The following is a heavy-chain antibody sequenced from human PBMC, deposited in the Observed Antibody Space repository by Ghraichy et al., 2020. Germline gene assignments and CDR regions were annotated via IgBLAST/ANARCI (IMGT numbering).Heavy chain of an antibody. CDR2: INYSGNT. V-gene: IGHV4-39*01. Sequence: SQTLSLTCTVSGGSISTSDHYWGWIRQPPGKGLEWIGSINYSGNTYYNPSLESRVTISVDTSKNQFSLRLTSVTAADTAVYYCATPRRGAGGFDLWGQGTLVTVSS. CDR1: GGSISTSDHY. D-gene: IGHD3-10*01. CDR3: ATPRRGAGGFDL. J-gene: IGHJ4*02.